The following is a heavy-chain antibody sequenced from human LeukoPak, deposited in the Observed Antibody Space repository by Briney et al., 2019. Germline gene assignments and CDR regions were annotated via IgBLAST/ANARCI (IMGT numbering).Heavy chain of an antibody. J-gene: IGHJ4*02. D-gene: IGHD7-27*01. Sequence: GGSLRLSCAASGFTFTNYAMTWVRQAPGKGLEWVSLISAGGGSTLYAASVKGRFTISRDNSKNTLFLQMNQMNSLRAEDTAVYYCAKVAGDGNYVDYWGQGTLVTVSS. V-gene: IGHV3-23*01. CDR1: GFTFTNYA. CDR3: AKVAGDGNYVDY. CDR2: ISAGGGST.